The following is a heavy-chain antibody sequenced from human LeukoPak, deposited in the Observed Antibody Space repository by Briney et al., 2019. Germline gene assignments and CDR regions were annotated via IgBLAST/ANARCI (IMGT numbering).Heavy chain of an antibody. CDR2: ICYSGST. J-gene: IGHJ4*02. V-gene: IGHV4-31*03. D-gene: IGHD2-15*01. Sequence: SETLSLTCTVSGGSISSGGYYWSWIRQHPGKGLEWIGYICYSGSTYYNPSLKSRVTISVDTSKNQFSLKLSSVTAADTAVYYCARDSDSSFDYWGQGTLVTVSS. CDR1: GGSISSGGYY. CDR3: ARDSDSSFDY.